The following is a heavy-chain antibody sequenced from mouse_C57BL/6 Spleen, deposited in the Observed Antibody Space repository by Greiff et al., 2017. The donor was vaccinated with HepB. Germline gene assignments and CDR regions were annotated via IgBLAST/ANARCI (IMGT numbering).Heavy chain of an antibody. CDR3: ARDSGRPYYFDY. V-gene: IGHV5-16*01. J-gene: IGHJ2*01. CDR1: GFTFSDYY. D-gene: IGHD1-1*02. Sequence: EVKLMESEGGLVQPGSSMKLSCTASGFTFSDYYMAWVRQVPEKGLEWVANINYDGSSTYYLDSLKSRFIISRDNAKNILYLQMSSLKSEDTATYYCARDSGRPYYFDYWGQGTTLTVSS. CDR2: INYDGSST.